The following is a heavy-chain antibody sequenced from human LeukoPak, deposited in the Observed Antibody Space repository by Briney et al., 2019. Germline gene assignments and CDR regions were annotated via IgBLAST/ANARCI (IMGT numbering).Heavy chain of an antibody. CDR3: AKKVLDY. CDR1: GFTVSSTY. CDR2: LYSGDTT. J-gene: IGHJ4*02. V-gene: IGHV3-66*01. Sequence: GGSLRLSCAVSGFTVSSTYMSWVRQAPGKGLEWVSALYSGDTTYYANSVKGRFTISRDNSKNMLYLQMNSLRAEDTAVYYCAKKVLDYWGQGTLVTVSS.